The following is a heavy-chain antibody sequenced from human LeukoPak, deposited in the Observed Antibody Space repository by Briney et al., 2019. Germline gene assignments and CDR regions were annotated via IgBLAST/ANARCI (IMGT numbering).Heavy chain of an antibody. V-gene: IGHV3-23*01. CDR1: GFAFSSYA. D-gene: IGHD3-10*01. J-gene: IGHJ6*02. Sequence: GGSLRLSCAASGFAFSSYAMSWVRQAPGKGLEWVSAISGSGGSTYYADSVKGRFTISRDNSKNTLYLRMNSLRAEDTAVYYCAKVLGGSGREYYYYYGMDVWGQGTTVTVSS. CDR3: AKVLGGSGREYYYYYGMDV. CDR2: ISGSGGST.